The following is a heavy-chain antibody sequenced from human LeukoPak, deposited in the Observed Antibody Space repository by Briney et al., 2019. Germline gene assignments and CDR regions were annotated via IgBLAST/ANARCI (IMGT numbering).Heavy chain of an antibody. V-gene: IGHV4-34*01. CDR2: INHSGST. CDR1: GFTFSSYA. J-gene: IGHJ4*02. Sequence: PGGSLRLSCAASGFTFSSYAMSWVRQAPGEGLEWIGEINHSGSTNYNPSLKSRVTISVDTSKNQFSLKLSSVTAADTAVYFCARHKSFDYLSPIDSWGQGTLVTVSS. CDR3: ARHKSFDYLSPIDS. D-gene: IGHD3-9*01.